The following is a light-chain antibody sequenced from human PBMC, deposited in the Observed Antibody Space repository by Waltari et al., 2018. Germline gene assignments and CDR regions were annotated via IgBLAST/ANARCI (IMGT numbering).Light chain of an antibody. V-gene: IGKV3-15*01. J-gene: IGKJ1*01. CDR1: QSVSSN. CDR2: DAS. Sequence: EIVMTQSPATLSVSPGERATLSCRASQSVSSNLAWYQQRPGQAPRLLIYDASTRATAIPARFSGSGSGTEFTLILDSLQSEDFAVYYCQQYNNWPLTFGQGTKVEIK. CDR3: QQYNNWPLT.